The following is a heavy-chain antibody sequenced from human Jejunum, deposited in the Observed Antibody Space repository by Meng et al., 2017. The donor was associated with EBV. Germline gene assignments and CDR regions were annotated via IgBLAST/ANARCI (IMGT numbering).Heavy chain of an antibody. D-gene: IGHD6-19*01. CDR1: GYTFTDYY. Sequence: EVQRLQSGADVKKPGATVKNPCQVSGYTFTDYYIHWVQQAPGKGLEWMGLVDPEDGQTAYTEKFQGRLTITANTSTDTVYMELNSLRSEDTAVYYCATDSVKYNSGSFLIGKWGQGTLVTVSS. CDR3: ATDSVKYNSGSFLIGK. V-gene: IGHV1-69-2*01. CDR2: VDPEDGQT. J-gene: IGHJ4*01.